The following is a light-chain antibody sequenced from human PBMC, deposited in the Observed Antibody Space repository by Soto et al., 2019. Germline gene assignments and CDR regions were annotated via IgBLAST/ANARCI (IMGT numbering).Light chain of an antibody. CDR1: QSVSVY. CDR2: GAS. V-gene: IGKV3-20*01. J-gene: IGKJ1*01. CDR3: QQYSRSPRT. Sequence: EIVLTQSPATLSLSPGERATLSCRASQSVSVYLAWYQQKPGQAPRLLIYGASTRATGIPARFSGSGSGTDFTLTISRLEPEDFAVYYCQQYSRSPRTFGQGTKGDIK.